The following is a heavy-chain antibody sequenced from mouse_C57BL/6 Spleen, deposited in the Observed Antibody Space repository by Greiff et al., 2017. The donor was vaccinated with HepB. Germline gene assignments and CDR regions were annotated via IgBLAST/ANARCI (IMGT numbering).Heavy chain of an antibody. CDR2: IDPSDSYT. CDR3: ARREAAYYSNYGYFDV. J-gene: IGHJ1*03. V-gene: IGHV1-69*01. Sequence: QVQLQQPGAELVMPGASVKLSCKASGYTFTSYWMHWVKQRPGQGLEWIGEIDPSDSYTNYNQKFKGKSTLTVDKSSSTAYMQLSSLTSEDSAVYYCARREAAYYSNYGYFDVWGTGTTVTVSS. D-gene: IGHD2-5*01. CDR1: GYTFTSYW.